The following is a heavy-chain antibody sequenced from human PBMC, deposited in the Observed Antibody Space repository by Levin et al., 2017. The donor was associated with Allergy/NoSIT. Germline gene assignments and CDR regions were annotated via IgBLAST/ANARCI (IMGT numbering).Heavy chain of an antibody. CDR2: ISAHNGNT. Sequence: ASVKVSCKASGFTFTSYGFTWVRQAPGQGLEWMGWISAHNGNTYYAQNFQGRVTMTTDTSTTTVYMELRSLRSDDTAVYYCARVGGPVLRFFDWLGWFDPWGQGTLVTVSS. V-gene: IGHV1-18*01. J-gene: IGHJ5*02. CDR1: GFTFTSYG. D-gene: IGHD3-9*01. CDR3: ARVGGPVLRFFDWLGWFDP.